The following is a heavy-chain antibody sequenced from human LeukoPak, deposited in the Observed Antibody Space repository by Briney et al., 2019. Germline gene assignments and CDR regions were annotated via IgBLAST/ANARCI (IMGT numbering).Heavy chain of an antibody. CDR1: GFTFSSYA. J-gene: IGHJ4*02. V-gene: IGHV3-23*01. CDR3: AKDLAYPPWGYSLDS. CDR2: IGAGGTFT. Sequence: GGSLRLSCTASGFTFSSYAMNWVRQAPGKGLEWVSGIGAGGTFTYYADSVKGRFTIFRDNSRNTLYLQMNSLRADDTAVYYCAKDLAYPPWGYSLDSGGRGPLVTVSS. D-gene: IGHD3-16*01.